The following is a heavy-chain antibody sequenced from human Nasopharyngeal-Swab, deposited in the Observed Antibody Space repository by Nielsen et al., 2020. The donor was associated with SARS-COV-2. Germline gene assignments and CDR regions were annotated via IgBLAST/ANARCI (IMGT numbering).Heavy chain of an antibody. CDR3: ARGGYYGSGSGMDV. CDR2: IIPIFGTA. J-gene: IGHJ6*02. CDR1: GGTFSSYA. Sequence: SVKVSCKASGGTFSSYAISWVRQAPGQGLEWMGGIIPIFGTANYAQKFQGRVTITADESTSTAYMELRSLRSDDTAVYYCARGGYYGSGSGMDVWGQGTTVTVSS. D-gene: IGHD3-10*01. V-gene: IGHV1-69*13.